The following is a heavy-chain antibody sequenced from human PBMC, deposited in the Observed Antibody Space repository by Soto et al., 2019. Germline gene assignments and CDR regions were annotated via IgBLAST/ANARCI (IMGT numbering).Heavy chain of an antibody. J-gene: IGHJ6*02. V-gene: IGHV1-8*01. Sequence: GASVKVSCKASGYTFTSYDINWVRQATGQGLEWMGWMNPNSGNTGYAQKFQGRVTMTRNTSISTAYMELSSLRSEDTAVYYCARGYSSGWYKMKYYYYYGMDVWGQGTTVTVS. CDR1: GYTFTSYD. CDR2: MNPNSGNT. D-gene: IGHD6-19*01. CDR3: ARGYSSGWYKMKYYYYYGMDV.